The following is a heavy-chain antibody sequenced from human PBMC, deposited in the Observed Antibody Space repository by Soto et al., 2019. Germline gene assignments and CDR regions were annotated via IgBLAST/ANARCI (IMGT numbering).Heavy chain of an antibody. J-gene: IGHJ4*02. Sequence: SETLSLTCNVSGGSISSSSYYWGWIRQPPGKGLEWIGNIFHTGSTYYNPSLKCRVTISVDTSKNQFSLKLSSVTATDTAVYYCARRRIVVTTNFDYWGQGTLVTVSS. CDR2: IFHTGST. V-gene: IGHV4-39*01. D-gene: IGHD1-26*01. CDR3: ARRRIVVTTNFDY. CDR1: GGSISSSSYY.